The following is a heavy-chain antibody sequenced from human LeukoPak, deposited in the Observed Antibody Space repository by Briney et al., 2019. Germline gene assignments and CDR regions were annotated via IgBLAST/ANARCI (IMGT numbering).Heavy chain of an antibody. CDR2: IYYTGST. D-gene: IGHD3-10*01. V-gene: IGHV4-61*08. CDR3: ARAQFGDYFDY. CDR1: GVSMSSGGYY. J-gene: IGHJ4*02. Sequence: SETLSLTCTVSGVSMSSGGYYWNWIRQPPGKGLEWIGYIYYTGSTKYSPSLKSRVTMSLDTSKSQFSLQLSSVTAADTAIYYCARAQFGDYFDYWGPGTLVTVSS.